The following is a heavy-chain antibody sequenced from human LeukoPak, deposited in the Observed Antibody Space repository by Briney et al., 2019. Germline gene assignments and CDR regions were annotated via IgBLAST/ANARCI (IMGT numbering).Heavy chain of an antibody. CDR3: ARGDGLWFGELASYNWFDP. CDR2: VYYSGST. Sequence: SETLSLTCSVSGDSISLSFYYWGWIRQPPGKGLEWIGYVYYSGSTNYNPSLNSRVTISVDTSKNQFSLMLNPVTAADTAVYYCARGDGLWFGELASYNWFDPWGQGTLVTVSS. V-gene: IGHV4-61*05. D-gene: IGHD3-10*01. J-gene: IGHJ5*02. CDR1: GDSISLSFYY.